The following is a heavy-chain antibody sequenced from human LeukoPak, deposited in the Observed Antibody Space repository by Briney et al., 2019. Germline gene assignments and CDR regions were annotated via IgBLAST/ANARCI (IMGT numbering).Heavy chain of an antibody. J-gene: IGHJ4*02. CDR3: ARATSGSYGEFDY. V-gene: IGHV1-8*01. CDR2: MNPNSGNT. D-gene: IGHD1-26*01. CDR1: GYTFTSYD. Sequence: ASVKVSCKASGYTFTSYDINWVRQAPGQGLEWMGWMNPNSGNTGYAQKFQGRVTMTRNTSISTAYMELSSLRSEDTAVYYCARATSGSYGEFDYWGQGTLVTVSS.